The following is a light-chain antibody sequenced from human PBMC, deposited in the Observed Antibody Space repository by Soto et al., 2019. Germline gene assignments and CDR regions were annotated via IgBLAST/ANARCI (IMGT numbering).Light chain of an antibody. J-gene: IGKJ1*01. CDR2: KAS. CDR3: QQYNSYSPLWT. Sequence: DIQMTQSPSTLSASVGDRVTITCRASQSISDSLAWYQQKPGKAPKLLIYKASSLESGVPSRFSGSGSGTEFTLTISSLQPDDFATYYCQQYNSYSPLWTFGQGTKVEIK. V-gene: IGKV1-5*03. CDR1: QSISDS.